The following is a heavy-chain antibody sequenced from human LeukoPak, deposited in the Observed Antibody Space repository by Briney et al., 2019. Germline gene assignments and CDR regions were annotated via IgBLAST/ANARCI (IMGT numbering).Heavy chain of an antibody. CDR3: ARDPPYDILTGRNLYYMDV. Sequence: GGSLRLSCAASGFTFSRYEMNWVRQAPGKGLEWVSYISSSGHTIYYADSVKGRFTISRGNAKNSLYLQMNSLRAEDTAVYYCARDPPYDILTGRNLYYMDVWGKGTTVTVSS. D-gene: IGHD3-9*01. CDR1: GFTFSRYE. J-gene: IGHJ6*03. V-gene: IGHV3-48*03. CDR2: ISSSGHTI.